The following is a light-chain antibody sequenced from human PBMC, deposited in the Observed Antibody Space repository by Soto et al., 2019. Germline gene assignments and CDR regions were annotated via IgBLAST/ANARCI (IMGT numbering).Light chain of an antibody. V-gene: IGKV3-20*01. CDR2: GAS. J-gene: IGKJ1*01. Sequence: EVVLTQSPGTLSLSPGERATLSCRASQSVSSNYLAWYQHKPGQAPRLLIYGASDRTAGIPDRFSGGGSGTDFTLTISRLEPEDFAVYYCQQYGGSLSWTFGQGTRWISN. CDR1: QSVSSNY. CDR3: QQYGGSLSWT.